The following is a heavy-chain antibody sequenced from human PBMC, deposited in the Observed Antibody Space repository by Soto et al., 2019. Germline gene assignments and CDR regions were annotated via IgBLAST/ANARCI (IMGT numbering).Heavy chain of an antibody. D-gene: IGHD5-12*01. V-gene: IGHV5-51*01. CDR1: GYAFTSFW. Sequence: GESLKISCKGSGYAFTSFWIGWVRQLPGKGLEWMGVIFPGDSDTRYSPSFQSQVTIPADKSISTAYLQWSSLKASDTAVYYCARDQGYDGPFDYWGQGTLVTVSS. CDR2: IFPGDSDT. CDR3: ARDQGYDGPFDY. J-gene: IGHJ4*02.